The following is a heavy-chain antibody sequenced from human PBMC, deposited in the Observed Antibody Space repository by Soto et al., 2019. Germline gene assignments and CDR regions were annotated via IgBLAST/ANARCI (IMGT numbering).Heavy chain of an antibody. CDR1: GFTFSSYG. V-gene: IGHV3-30*18. D-gene: IGHD3-22*01. Sequence: GGSLRLSCAASGFTFSSYGMHWVRQAPGKGLEWVAVISYDGSNKYYADSVKGRFTTSRDNSKNTLYLQMNSLRAEDTAVYYCAKDVRHYYDSSGYSPTIDYWGQGTLVTVSS. J-gene: IGHJ4*02. CDR3: AKDVRHYYDSSGYSPTIDY. CDR2: ISYDGSNK.